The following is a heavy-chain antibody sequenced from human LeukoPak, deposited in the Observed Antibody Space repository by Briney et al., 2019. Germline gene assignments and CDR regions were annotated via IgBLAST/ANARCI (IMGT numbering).Heavy chain of an antibody. CDR1: GFTFSSYA. Sequence: PGGSLRLSCAASGFTFSSYAMHWVRQAPGKGLEWVAVISYDGSNKYYADSVKGRFTISRDNSKNTLYLQMNSLRAEDTAVYYCASLDQVVPAADNWFDPWGQGTLVTVSS. V-gene: IGHV3-30-3*01. CDR2: ISYDGSNK. D-gene: IGHD2-2*01. CDR3: ASLDQVVPAADNWFDP. J-gene: IGHJ5*02.